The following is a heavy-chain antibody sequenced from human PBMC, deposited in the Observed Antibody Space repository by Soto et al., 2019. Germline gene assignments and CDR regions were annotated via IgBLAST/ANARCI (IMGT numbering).Heavy chain of an antibody. J-gene: IGHJ4*02. D-gene: IGHD6-13*01. CDR2: INHSGST. CDR1: GGSFSGYY. CDR3: ARGRVGSSWYIDY. Sequence: QVQLQQWGAGLLKPSETLSLTCAVYGGSFSGYYWRWIRQPPGKGLEWIGEINHSGSTNYNPSLKRRATISVDTSKNQFSLKLSSVTAADTAVYYWARGRVGSSWYIDYWGQGTLVTVSS. V-gene: IGHV4-34*01.